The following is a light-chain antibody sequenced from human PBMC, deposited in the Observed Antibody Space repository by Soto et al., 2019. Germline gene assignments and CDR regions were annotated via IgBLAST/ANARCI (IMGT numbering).Light chain of an antibody. CDR1: QTISSW. J-gene: IGKJ1*01. Sequence: DIQMTQSPSTLSGSVGDRVTITCRASQTISSWLAWYQQKPGKAPKLLIYKASTLKSGVPSRFSGSGSGTEFTLTISSLQPDDFATYYCQHYNSYSEAFGQGTQL. CDR2: KAS. CDR3: QHYNSYSEA. V-gene: IGKV1-5*03.